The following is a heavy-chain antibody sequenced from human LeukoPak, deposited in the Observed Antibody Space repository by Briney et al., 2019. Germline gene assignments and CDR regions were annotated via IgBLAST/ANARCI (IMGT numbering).Heavy chain of an antibody. J-gene: IGHJ6*03. CDR1: GFSVRDYA. Sequence: GGSLRLSCAASGFSVRDYAMHWVRQAPGKGLEWVAVMSYEETYKNYAEAVKGRFTISRDDSKNTLFLQMSSLRPEDTAVYYCAKVLERLVSYYYYMDVWGKGTTVTVSS. CDR2: MSYEETYK. CDR3: AKVLERLVSYYYYMDV. V-gene: IGHV3-30*18. D-gene: IGHD1-1*01.